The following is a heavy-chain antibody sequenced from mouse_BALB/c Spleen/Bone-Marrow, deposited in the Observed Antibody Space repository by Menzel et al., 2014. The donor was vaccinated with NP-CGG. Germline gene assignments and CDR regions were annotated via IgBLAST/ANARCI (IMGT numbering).Heavy chain of an antibody. CDR2: IWRGGST. J-gene: IGHJ2*01. CDR1: GFSLTSYG. D-gene: IGHD2-1*01. CDR3: AKTGNYGYFDY. Sequence: VKLQESGPSLVQPSQSLSITCTVSGFSLTSYGVHWVRQSPGKGLEWLGVIWRGGSTDYNADFMSRLSITKDNSKSQVFFKMNSLQADDTAIYDCAKTGNYGYFDYWGQGTTLTVSS. V-gene: IGHV2-5-1*01.